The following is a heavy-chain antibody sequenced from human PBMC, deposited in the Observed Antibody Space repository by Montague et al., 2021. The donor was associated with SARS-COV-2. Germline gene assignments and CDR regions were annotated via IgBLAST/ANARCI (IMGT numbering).Heavy chain of an antibody. CDR3: ARGRRPVGVAGVGAAGRAFDI. CDR1: GGSFSNYY. Sequence: SETLSLTCAVSGGSFSNYYWSWIRQPPGKGLEWIGEINHSGTTNYNPSFRSRVTMSEDTSKNQFYLRLNSVTAADTAVYYCARGRRPVGVAGVGAAGRAFDIWGQGTMVTVSS. CDR2: INHSGTT. V-gene: IGHV4-34*01. D-gene: IGHD6-19*01. J-gene: IGHJ3*02.